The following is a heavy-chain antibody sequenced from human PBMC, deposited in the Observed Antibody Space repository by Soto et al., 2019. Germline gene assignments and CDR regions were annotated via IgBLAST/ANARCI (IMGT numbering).Heavy chain of an antibody. CDR2: IRSKANNYAT. Sequence: EVQLVESGGGLVQPGDSLKLSCAASGFTFSDSAIHWVRQASGKGLEWVGRIRSKANNYATAYAASVRGRFTIPRDESHNMPYLHMASLNAEDTALYYCTRHSSCSADTCAIDYWGQGTLVTVSS. V-gene: IGHV3-73*01. D-gene: IGHD6-19*01. J-gene: IGHJ4*02. CDR1: GFTFSDSA. CDR3: TRHSSCSADTCAIDY.